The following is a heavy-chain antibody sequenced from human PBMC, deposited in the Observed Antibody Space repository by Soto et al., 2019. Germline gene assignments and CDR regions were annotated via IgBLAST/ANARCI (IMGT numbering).Heavy chain of an antibody. D-gene: IGHD6-19*01. CDR1: GFTFSSYS. J-gene: IGHJ6*02. V-gene: IGHV3-21*01. Sequence: GGSLRLSCAASGFTFSSYSMNWVRQAPGKGLEWVSSISSSSSYVYYADSVKGRFTISRDNAKNSLYLQMNSLRAEDTAVYYCARGGYISGWYVGGVGYYYYGMDVWGQGTTVTVSS. CDR3: ARGGYISGWYVGGVGYYYYGMDV. CDR2: ISSSSSYV.